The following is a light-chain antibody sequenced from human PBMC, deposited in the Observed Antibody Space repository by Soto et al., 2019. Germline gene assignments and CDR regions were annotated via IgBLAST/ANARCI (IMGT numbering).Light chain of an antibody. CDR3: MQALHTPVT. CDR1: QSLLHNNGYNY. Sequence: DIVMTQSPLSLPVTPGEPASISCRSSQSLLHNNGYNYLDWYLQRPGQSPQLLIYLASHRASGVPDRFSGSGSGTDFTLKISRVEAEDVGLYYCMQALHTPVTFGPGTKVEIK. V-gene: IGKV2-28*01. J-gene: IGKJ3*01. CDR2: LAS.